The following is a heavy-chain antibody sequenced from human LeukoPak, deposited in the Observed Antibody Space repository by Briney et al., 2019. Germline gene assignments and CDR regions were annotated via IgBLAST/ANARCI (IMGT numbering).Heavy chain of an antibody. CDR1: GGSISSYY. CDR3: ARVTPLVGTTFDY. J-gene: IGHJ4*02. V-gene: IGHV4-59*01. D-gene: IGHD2-15*01. Sequence: SETLSLTCTVSGGSISSYYWSWIRQPPGKGLEWIGYIYYSGSTNYNPSLKSRVTISVDTSKNQFSLKLSSVTAADTAVCYCARVTPLVGTTFDYWGQGTLVTVSS. CDR2: IYYSGST.